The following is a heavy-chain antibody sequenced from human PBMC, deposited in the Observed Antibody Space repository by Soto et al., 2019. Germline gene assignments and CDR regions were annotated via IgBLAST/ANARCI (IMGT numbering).Heavy chain of an antibody. CDR2: ISAYNGNK. J-gene: IGHJ4*02. CDR1: GYMFTTYG. V-gene: IGHV1-18*04. CDR3: GRAGGGMAARPLEY. Sequence: QVQLVQSGGEVKKPGASVEVSCRTSGYMFTTYGMSWVRQAPGQGLEWMAWISAYNGNKKYAQKFPGRVTMDKNPSTGKVYTELGNRAVGPKGKFFFGRAGGGMAARPLEYWGQGTLVTVSS. D-gene: IGHD6-6*01.